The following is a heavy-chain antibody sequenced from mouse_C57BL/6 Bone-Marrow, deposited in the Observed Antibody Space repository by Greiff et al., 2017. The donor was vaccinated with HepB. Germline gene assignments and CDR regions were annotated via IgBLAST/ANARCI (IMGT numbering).Heavy chain of an antibody. CDR2: ISYSGST. J-gene: IGHJ2*01. D-gene: IGHD2-14*01. Sequence: EVQRVESGPGMVKPSQSLSLTCTVTGYSITSGYDWHWIRHFPGNKLEWMGYISYSGSTNYNPSLKSRISITHDTSKNHFFLKLNSVTTEDTATYYCARGGYYRTFDYWGQGTTLTVSS. CDR3: ARGGYYRTFDY. V-gene: IGHV3-1*01. CDR1: GYSITSGYD.